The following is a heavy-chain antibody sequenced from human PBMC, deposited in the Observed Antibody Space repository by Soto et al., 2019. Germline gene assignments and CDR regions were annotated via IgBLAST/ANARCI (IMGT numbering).Heavy chain of an antibody. V-gene: IGHV3-30*18. J-gene: IGHJ4*02. D-gene: IGHD3-10*01. CDR2: ISYDGRNQ. CDR3: AKDRYYYGSGSYGPRIDY. CDR1: GFTFSSYG. Sequence: ESGGGVVQPGRSLRLSCAASGFTFSSYGMHWVRQAPGKGLEWVAVISYDGRNQYYADSVKGRFTISKDISKNMVYLQMNSLRAEDTAMYHCAKDRYYYGSGSYGPRIDYWGQGTLVIVSS.